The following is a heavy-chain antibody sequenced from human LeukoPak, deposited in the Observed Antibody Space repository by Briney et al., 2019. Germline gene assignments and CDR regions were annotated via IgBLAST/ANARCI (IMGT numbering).Heavy chain of an antibody. CDR1: GFTFSSYA. Sequence: GGSLRLSCAASGFTFSSYAMSWVRQAPGKGLEWVSAISGSGGSTYYADSVKGRFTISRDNSKNTLYLQMNSLRAEDTAVYYCAKDEGDYAYYYYYYMDVWGKGTTVTISS. CDR2: ISGSGGST. CDR3: AKDEGDYAYYYYYYMDV. D-gene: IGHD4-17*01. J-gene: IGHJ6*03. V-gene: IGHV3-23*01.